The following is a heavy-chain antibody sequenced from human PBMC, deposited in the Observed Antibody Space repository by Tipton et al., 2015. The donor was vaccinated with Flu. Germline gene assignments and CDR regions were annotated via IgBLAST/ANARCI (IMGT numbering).Heavy chain of an antibody. Sequence: RSLRLSCAASGFTFDDYAMHWVRQAPGKGLEWVSSINWNSGTIHYADSVKGRFTVSRDNAKNSLYLQMNSLRAEDTAVYYCAREEGHYYDSSGFFDYWGQGTLVTVSS. J-gene: IGHJ4*02. CDR1: GFTFDDYA. D-gene: IGHD3-22*01. CDR2: INWNSGTI. V-gene: IGHV3-9*01. CDR3: AREEGHYYDSSGFFDY.